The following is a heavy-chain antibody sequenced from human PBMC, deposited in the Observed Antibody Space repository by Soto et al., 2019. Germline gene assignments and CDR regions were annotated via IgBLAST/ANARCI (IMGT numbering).Heavy chain of an antibody. CDR2: IYHSGST. J-gene: IGHJ4*02. CDR3: ARTFLEWLLFDY. V-gene: IGHV4-59*12. D-gene: IGHD3-3*02. CDR1: GGSISSYY. Sequence: QVQLQESGPGLVKPSKTLSLTCTVSGGSISSYYWSWIRQPPGKGLEWIGYIYHSGSTYYNPSLKSRVTISVDRSKNQFSLKLSSVTAADTAVYYCARTFLEWLLFDYWGQGTLVTVSS.